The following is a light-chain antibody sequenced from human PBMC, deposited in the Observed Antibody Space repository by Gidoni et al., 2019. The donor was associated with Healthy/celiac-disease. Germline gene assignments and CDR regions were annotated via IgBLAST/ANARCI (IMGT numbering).Light chain of an antibody. CDR2: LGS. V-gene: IGKV2-28*01. CDR3: MQALQTPYT. Sequence: DSEMTQSALSLPVTPGEPASIPCRSSQSLLHSNGYNYLDWYLQKPGQSPQLLIYLGSNRASGVPDRFSGSGSGTDFTLKISRVEAEDVGVYYCMQALQTPYTFGQGTKLEIK. CDR1: QSLLHSNGYNY. J-gene: IGKJ2*01.